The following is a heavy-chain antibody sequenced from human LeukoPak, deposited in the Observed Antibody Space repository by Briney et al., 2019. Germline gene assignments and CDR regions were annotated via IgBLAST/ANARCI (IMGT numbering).Heavy chain of an antibody. D-gene: IGHD2-21*02. V-gene: IGHV3-7*01. J-gene: IGHJ5*02. CDR2: IKEDESKT. CDR3: ARDASLYCAGDTCYWAFDR. Sequence: GGSLRLSCAASGFTFSSYWMSWVRQAPGKGLEWVANIKEDESKTYYVDSVKGRFTISRDNAKKSLFLQMNSLRAEDTAVYFCARDASLYCAGDTCYWAFDRRGQGTLVTVS. CDR1: GFTFSSYW.